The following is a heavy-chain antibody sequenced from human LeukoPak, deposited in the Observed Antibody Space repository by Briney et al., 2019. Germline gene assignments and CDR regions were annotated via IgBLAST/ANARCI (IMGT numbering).Heavy chain of an antibody. CDR1: GFTFNSYS. Sequence: GGPLRLSCTASGFTFNSYSMNWVSQGPGKGMEWVSYISSSGSTIYYADSVKGRFTISRDNAKNSLFLQMNSLRAEDTAVYYCARDLGQFDYWGQGTLVTVSS. J-gene: IGHJ4*02. CDR3: ARDLGQFDY. CDR2: ISSSGSTI. V-gene: IGHV3-48*04.